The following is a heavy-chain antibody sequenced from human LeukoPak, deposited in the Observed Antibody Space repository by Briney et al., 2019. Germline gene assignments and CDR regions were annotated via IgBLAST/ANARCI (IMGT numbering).Heavy chain of an antibody. J-gene: IGHJ4*02. V-gene: IGHV3-23*01. D-gene: IGHD5-24*01. Sequence: RTGGSLRLSCAASGFTFSSYGMSWVRQAPGKGLEWVSAISGSGGSTYYADSVKGRFTISRDNSKNTLYLQMNSLRAEDTAVYYCVKDDGWVQYANWGQGTLVTVSS. CDR2: ISGSGGST. CDR1: GFTFSSYG. CDR3: VKDDGWVQYAN.